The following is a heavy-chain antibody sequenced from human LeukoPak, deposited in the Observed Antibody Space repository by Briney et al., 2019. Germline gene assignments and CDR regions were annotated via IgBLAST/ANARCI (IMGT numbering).Heavy chain of an antibody. D-gene: IGHD2-15*01. V-gene: IGHV3-30-3*01. J-gene: IGHJ3*02. CDR2: ISYDGSNK. CDR1: GFTFSSYA. Sequence: PGGSLRLSCAASGFTFSSYAMHWVRQAPGKGLEWVAVISYDGSNKYYADSVKGRFTISRDNSKNTLYLQMNSLRAEDTAVYYCARAPRVVLSAPWGAFDIWGQGTMVTVSS. CDR3: ARAPRVVLSAPWGAFDI.